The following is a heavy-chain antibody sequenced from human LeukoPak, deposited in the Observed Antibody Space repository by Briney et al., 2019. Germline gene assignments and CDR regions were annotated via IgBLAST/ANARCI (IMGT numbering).Heavy chain of an antibody. CDR2: IGYDGTKT. Sequence: PGGSLRLSCASSGFTFRTYGMHWVRQAPGKGLEWVTFIGYDGTKTDYIDSVKGRFTISRDNAKNSLYLQMNSPRAEDTAVYYCARDGGNYLVAFDIWGQGTMVTVSS. D-gene: IGHD4-11*01. V-gene: IGHV3-30*02. CDR3: ARDGGNYLVAFDI. J-gene: IGHJ3*02. CDR1: GFTFRTYG.